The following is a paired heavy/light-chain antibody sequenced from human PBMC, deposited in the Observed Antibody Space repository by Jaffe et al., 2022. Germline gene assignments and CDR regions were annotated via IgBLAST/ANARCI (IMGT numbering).Heavy chain of an antibody. D-gene: IGHD2-15*01. J-gene: IGHJ4*02. Sequence: EVQLVESGGGLVKPGGSLRLSCAASGFSFTSYSMNWLRQVPGKGLEWVSSMSSSSSYIYYVDSVKGRFTISRDNAKNSLYLQMNSLRAEDTAVYFCARGTCSGGSCWGFDYWGQGTLVTVSS. CDR3: ARGTCSGGSCWGFDY. CDR2: MSSSSSYI. V-gene: IGHV3-21*01. CDR1: GFSFTSYS.
Light chain of an antibody. CDR1: QSLLYRNGYNY. CDR2: LGS. J-gene: IGKJ5*01. Sequence: DIVMTQSPLSLPVTPGQPASISCRSSQSLLYRNGYNYLDWYLQKPGQSPQLLIYLGSNRASGVPDRFSGSGSGTDFTLKISRVEAEDVGVYYCMQALQTVITFGQGTRLEIK. CDR3: MQALQTVIT. V-gene: IGKV2-28*01.